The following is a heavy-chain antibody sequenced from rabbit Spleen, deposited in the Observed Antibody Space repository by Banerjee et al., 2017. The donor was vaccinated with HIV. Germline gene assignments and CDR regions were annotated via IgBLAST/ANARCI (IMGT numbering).Heavy chain of an antibody. CDR2: IDTNDGDT. Sequence: QEQLVESGGGLVQPEGSLKLSCTASGFSFSNKAVMCWVRQAPGKGLEWISCIDTNDGDTDYANWPKGRFTISKTSSTTVTLQMTSLTAADTATYFCARNYVNAFEPWGPGTLVTV. V-gene: IGHV1S45*01. CDR3: ARNYVNAFEP. J-gene: IGHJ2*01. D-gene: IGHD1-1*01. CDR1: GFSFSNKAV.